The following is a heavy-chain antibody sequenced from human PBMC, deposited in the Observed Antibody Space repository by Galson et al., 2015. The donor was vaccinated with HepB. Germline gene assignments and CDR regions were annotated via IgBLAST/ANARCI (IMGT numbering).Heavy chain of an antibody. CDR2: IYYSGST. CDR1: GGSISSYY. V-gene: IGHV4-59*01. J-gene: IGHJ4*02. CDR3: ARGVRKILWFGEFDY. Sequence: SETLSLTCTVSGGSISSYYWSWIRQPPGKGLEWIGYIYYSGSTNYNPSLKSRVTISVDTSKNQFSLKLSSVTAADTAVYYCARGVRKILWFGEFDYWGQGTLVTVSS. D-gene: IGHD3-10*01.